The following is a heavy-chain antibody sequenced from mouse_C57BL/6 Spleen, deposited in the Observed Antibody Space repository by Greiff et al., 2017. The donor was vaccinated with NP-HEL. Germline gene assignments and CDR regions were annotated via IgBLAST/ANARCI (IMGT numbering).Heavy chain of an antibody. CDR3: ARGSYTLGARDD. J-gene: IGHJ4*01. V-gene: IGHV1-4*01. CDR1: GYTFTSYT. D-gene: IGHD4-1*01. CDR2: INPSSGYT. Sequence: VQLQQSGAELARPGASVKMSCKASGYTFTSYTMHWVKQRPGQGLEWIGYINPSSGYTKYNQKFKDKATLTADKSSSTAYMQLIRRASEDSAVDYCARGSYTLGARDDGGKGTSVTVSS.